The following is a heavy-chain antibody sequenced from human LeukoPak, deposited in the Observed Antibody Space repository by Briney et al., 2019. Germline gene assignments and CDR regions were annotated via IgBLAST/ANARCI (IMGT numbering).Heavy chain of an antibody. V-gene: IGHV3-30*18. CDR2: ISSDGNDK. J-gene: IGHJ4*02. Sequence: GGSLRLSCAASGFTFSSYGMHWVRQAPGKGLEWVAVISSDGNDKHLADSVEGRFTISRDNSKNTLYLQMNSLRTEDTAVYYCAKDGAMPAAGYYFDYWGQGTLVTVSS. CDR3: AKDGAMPAAGYYFDY. D-gene: IGHD6-13*01. CDR1: GFTFSSYG.